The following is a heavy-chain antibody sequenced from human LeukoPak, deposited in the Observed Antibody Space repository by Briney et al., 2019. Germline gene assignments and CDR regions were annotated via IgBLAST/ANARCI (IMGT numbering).Heavy chain of an antibody. CDR3: ARITLLVAAAGTLGSNRFDS. CDR2: IIPIFGTA. D-gene: IGHD6-13*01. Sequence: ASVKVSCKASGGTFSSYAISLVRQAPGQGLEWMGGIIPIFGTANYAQKFQGRVTITTDESTSTAYMELSSLRSEDTAVYYCARITLLVAAAGTLGSNRFDSWGQGALVTVSS. V-gene: IGHV1-69*05. J-gene: IGHJ5*01. CDR1: GGTFSSYA.